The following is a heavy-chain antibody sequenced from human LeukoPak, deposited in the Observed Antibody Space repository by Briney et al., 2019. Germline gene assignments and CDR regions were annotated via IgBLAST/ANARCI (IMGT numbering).Heavy chain of an antibody. CDR3: ARAEILTRYYPRYYFDY. Sequence: ASVKVSCKVSGYTLTELSMHWVRQAPGKGLEWMGGFDPDDGETIYAQKFQGRVTITTDESTSTAYMELSSLRSEDTAVYYCARAEILTRYYPRYYFDYWGQGTLVTVSS. CDR1: GYTLTELS. CDR2: FDPDDGET. J-gene: IGHJ4*02. D-gene: IGHD3-9*01. V-gene: IGHV1-24*01.